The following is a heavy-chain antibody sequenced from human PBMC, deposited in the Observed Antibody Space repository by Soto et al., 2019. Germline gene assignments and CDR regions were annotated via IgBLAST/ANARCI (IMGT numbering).Heavy chain of an antibody. Sequence: ASVKVSCKASGYTFTSYDINWVRQATGQGLEWMGWMNPNSGNTGYAQKFQGRVTMTRNTSISTAYMELSSLRSEDTAVYYCARGKDYGDYTLFYWYFDLWGRGTLVTVSS. D-gene: IGHD4-17*01. CDR2: MNPNSGNT. J-gene: IGHJ2*01. CDR1: GYTFTSYD. V-gene: IGHV1-8*01. CDR3: ARGKDYGDYTLFYWYFDL.